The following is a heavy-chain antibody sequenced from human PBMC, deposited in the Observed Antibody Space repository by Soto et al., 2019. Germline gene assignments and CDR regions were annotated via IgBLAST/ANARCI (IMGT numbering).Heavy chain of an antibody. D-gene: IGHD3-3*01. V-gene: IGHV5-51*01. J-gene: IGHJ6*03. Sequence: GESLKISCKGSGYSFTSYWIGWVRQMPGKGLEWMGIIYPGDSDTRYSPSFQGQVTISADKSISTAYLQWSSLKASDTAMYYCARHGIFGVDTYYYYYMDVWGKGTTVTVSS. CDR1: GYSFTSYW. CDR3: ARHGIFGVDTYYYYYMDV. CDR2: IYPGDSDT.